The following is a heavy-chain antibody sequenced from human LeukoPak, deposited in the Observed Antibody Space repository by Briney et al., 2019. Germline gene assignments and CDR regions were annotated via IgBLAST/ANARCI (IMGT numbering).Heavy chain of an antibody. Sequence: GGSLRLSCAASGVTVSNNYMNWVRQAPGKGLEWVSLIYSGGSTYYADSVKGRFTISRDNSKNTLYLQMNSLRAEDTAVYYCAKVFGVHNAFDIWGQGTMVTVSS. D-gene: IGHD3-16*01. CDR2: IYSGGST. J-gene: IGHJ3*02. CDR1: GVTVSNNY. V-gene: IGHV3-66*01. CDR3: AKVFGVHNAFDI.